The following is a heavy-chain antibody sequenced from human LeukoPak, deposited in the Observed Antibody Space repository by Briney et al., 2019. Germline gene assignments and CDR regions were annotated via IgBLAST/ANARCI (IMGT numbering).Heavy chain of an antibody. D-gene: IGHD6-19*01. CDR3: ARPYNSGSVND. J-gene: IGHJ4*02. CDR2: IYHSGST. CDR1: GGSISTSSYY. Sequence: SETLSLTCTVSGGSISTSSYYWAWIRQPPGKGLEWIGTIYHSGSTYYNPSLKSRVTISVDTSKNQFSLNLSSVTAADTAVYYCARPYNSGSVNDWGQGTLVTVSA. V-gene: IGHV4-39*01.